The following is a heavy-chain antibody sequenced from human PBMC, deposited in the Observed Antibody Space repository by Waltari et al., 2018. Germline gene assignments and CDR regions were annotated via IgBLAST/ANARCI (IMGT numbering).Heavy chain of an antibody. CDR1: GGSFSGSY. D-gene: IGHD3-10*01. V-gene: IGHV4-34*01. CDR3: ARVGPMVRGVIIKVRYCDL. Sequence: QVQLQQWGAGLLQPSETLSLPCAVYGGSFSGSYWIWIRQPPGKGLEWIGEINHSGSTNYNPSLKSRVTISVDTSKNQFSLKLSSVTAADTAVYYCARVGPMVRGVIIKVRYCDLWGRGTLVTVSS. J-gene: IGHJ2*01. CDR2: INHSGST.